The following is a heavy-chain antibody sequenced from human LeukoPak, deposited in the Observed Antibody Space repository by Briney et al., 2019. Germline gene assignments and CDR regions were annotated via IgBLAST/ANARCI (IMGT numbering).Heavy chain of an antibody. CDR2: INHSGST. CDR1: GGSFSGYY. D-gene: IGHD3-10*01. Sequence: SETLSLTCAVYGGSFSGYYWSWIRQPPGKGREWSGEINHSGSTNYNPSLKSRVTISVDTSKNQFSLKLSSVTAADTAVYYCARDLYYYGSGSYYSYWGQGTLVTVSS. V-gene: IGHV4-34*01. CDR3: ARDLYYYGSGSYYSY. J-gene: IGHJ4*02.